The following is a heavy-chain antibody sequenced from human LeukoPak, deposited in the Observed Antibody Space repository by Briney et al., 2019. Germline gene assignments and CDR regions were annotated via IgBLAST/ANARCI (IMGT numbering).Heavy chain of an antibody. CDR3: ARDKDYYGSGSYF. Sequence: TSETLSLTCTVSGGSISSSSYYWGWIRQPPGKGLEWIGSIYYSESTYYNPSLRSRVTISLDTSKNQFSLKLSSVTAADTAVYYCARDKDYYGSGSYFWGQGAMVTVSS. J-gene: IGHJ3*01. CDR2: IYYSEST. CDR1: GGSISSSSYY. D-gene: IGHD3-10*01. V-gene: IGHV4-39*07.